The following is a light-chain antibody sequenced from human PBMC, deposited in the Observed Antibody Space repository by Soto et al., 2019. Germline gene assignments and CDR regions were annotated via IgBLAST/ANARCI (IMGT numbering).Light chain of an antibody. Sequence: EIVMTQSPATLSVSPGERVTLSCRASQSVSSNLAWYQQKPGQAPRLLIYRTSNRATGIPDRFSGSGSGTDFTLTIGRLEPEDFAVYWCQQYDSSPRTFGQGTKVDIK. CDR1: QSVSSN. CDR2: RTS. J-gene: IGKJ1*01. V-gene: IGKV3-20*01. CDR3: QQYDSSPRT.